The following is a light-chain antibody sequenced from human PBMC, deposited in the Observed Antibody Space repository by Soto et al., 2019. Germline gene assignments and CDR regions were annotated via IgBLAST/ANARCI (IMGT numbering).Light chain of an antibody. J-gene: IGKJ1*01. CDR2: GAS. CDR3: QQYGSSPMWT. CDR1: QSVSSNY. V-gene: IGKV3-20*01. Sequence: ECALKQSPGTLSLSQGERATLSCRASQSVSSNYLAWYQQKPGQAPRLLIYGASTRATGIPDRYSGSESGTGFTLTISRLDPEDPAVYCCQQYGSSPMWTFGQGTKVDIK.